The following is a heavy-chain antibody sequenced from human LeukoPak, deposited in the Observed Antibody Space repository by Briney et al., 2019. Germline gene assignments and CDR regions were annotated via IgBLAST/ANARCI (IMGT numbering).Heavy chain of an antibody. Sequence: GGSLRLSCAASGFTLRNYGMNWVRQAPGKGLAWVTIIWYDGSNKYYADSVKGRFIISRDNSKNTLYLQMNSLRAEDTAVYYCATVRGCGGDCYYLDYWGQGTLVTVSS. J-gene: IGHJ4*02. V-gene: IGHV3-33*01. CDR3: ATVRGCGGDCYYLDY. CDR2: IWYDGSNK. CDR1: GFTLRNYG. D-gene: IGHD2-21*02.